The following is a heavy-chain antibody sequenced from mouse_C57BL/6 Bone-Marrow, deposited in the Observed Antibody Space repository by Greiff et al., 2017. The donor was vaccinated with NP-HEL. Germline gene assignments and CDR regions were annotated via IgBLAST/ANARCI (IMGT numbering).Heavy chain of an antibody. CDR1: GYTFTSYT. CDR2: INPSSGYT. J-gene: IGHJ3*01. CDR3: ARGTPFAY. V-gene: IGHV1-4*01. Sequence: VKLMESGAELARPGASVKMSCKASGYTFTSYTMHWVKQRPGQGLEWIGYINPSSGYTKYNQKFKDKATLTADKSSSTAYMQLSSLTSEDSAVHYCARGTPFAYWGQGTLVTVSA.